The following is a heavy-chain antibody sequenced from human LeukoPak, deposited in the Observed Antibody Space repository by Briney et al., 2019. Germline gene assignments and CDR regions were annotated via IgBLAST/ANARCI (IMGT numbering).Heavy chain of an antibody. CDR3: ARAVAAPDYYYYGTDV. Sequence: GGSLRLSCAASGFTVSSNYMSWVRQAPGKGLEWVSVIYSGGSTYYADSVKGRFTISRDNSKNTLYLQMNSLRAEDTAVYYCARAVAAPDYYYYGTDVWGQGTTVTVSS. CDR2: IYSGGST. J-gene: IGHJ6*02. CDR1: GFTVSSNY. D-gene: IGHD6-19*01. V-gene: IGHV3-53*01.